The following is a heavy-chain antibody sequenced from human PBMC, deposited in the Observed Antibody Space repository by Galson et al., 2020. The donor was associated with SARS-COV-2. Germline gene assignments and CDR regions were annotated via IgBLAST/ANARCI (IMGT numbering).Heavy chain of an antibody. CDR3: AKAGRWFGELLHFDY. CDR1: GFTFDDYT. Sequence: GESLKISCAASGFTFDDYTMHWVRQAPGKGLEWVSLISWDGGSTYYADSVKGRFTISRDNSKNSLYLQMNSLRTEDTAVYYCAKAGRWFGELLHFDYWGQGTLVTVSS. V-gene: IGHV3-43*01. CDR2: ISWDGGST. D-gene: IGHD3-10*01. J-gene: IGHJ4*02.